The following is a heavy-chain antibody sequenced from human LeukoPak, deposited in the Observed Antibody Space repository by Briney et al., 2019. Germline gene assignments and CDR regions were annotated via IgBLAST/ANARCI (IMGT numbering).Heavy chain of an antibody. V-gene: IGHV3-33*01. Sequence: GGSLRLSCAASGFTFSRYGMHWVRQAPGKGLEWVAAIWHDGSKRYYADSVKGRFTISRDNSRKTVSLQMSSPGPEDTAVYYCAREGRSSSWSYYFDYWGQGTLVTVSS. J-gene: IGHJ4*02. CDR1: GFTFSRYG. CDR2: IWHDGSKR. D-gene: IGHD2-2*01. CDR3: AREGRSSSWSYYFDY.